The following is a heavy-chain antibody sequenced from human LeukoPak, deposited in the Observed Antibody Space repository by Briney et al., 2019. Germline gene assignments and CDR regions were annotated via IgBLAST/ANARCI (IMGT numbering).Heavy chain of an antibody. D-gene: IGHD2-2*01. J-gene: IGHJ6*02. CDR3: AKETGVPAARGYYYYGMDV. CDR2: ISWNSGSI. V-gene: IGHV3-9*01. Sequence: SGGSLRLSCAASGFTFDDYAMHWVRQAPGKGLEWVSGISWNSGSIGYADSVKGRFTISRGNAKNSLYLQMNSLRAEDTALYYCAKETGVPAARGYYYYGMDVWGQGTTVTVSS. CDR1: GFTFDDYA.